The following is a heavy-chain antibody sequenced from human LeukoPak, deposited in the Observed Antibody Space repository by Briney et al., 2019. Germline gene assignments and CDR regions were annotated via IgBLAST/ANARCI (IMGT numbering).Heavy chain of an antibody. J-gene: IGHJ4*02. CDR2: IQYSGSKK. Sequence: GGSLRLSCAASGFTFSNFDMHGVRQAPGKGLEWVAFIQYSGSKKYYVDSVEGRFTISRDNSKNTLYVQMNSLRTEDTAVYYCAKGGRHGHSSYERGYFDFWGQGTLVTVSS. V-gene: IGHV3-30*02. CDR3: AKGGRHGHSSYERGYFDF. CDR1: GFTFSNFD. D-gene: IGHD2-15*01.